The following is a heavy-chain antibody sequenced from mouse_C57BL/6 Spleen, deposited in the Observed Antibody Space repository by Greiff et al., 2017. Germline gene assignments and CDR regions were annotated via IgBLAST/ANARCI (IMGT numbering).Heavy chain of an antibody. CDR2: IDPSDSYT. Sequence: QVQLKQPGAELVMPGASVTLSCKASGYTFTSYWMHWVKQRPGQGLEWIGAIDPSDSYTNYNQKFQGKSTLTVDKSSSTAYMQLRSLTSEYSSVYYCARGNPHYAMDYWGQGTSVTVSS. V-gene: IGHV1-69*01. J-gene: IGHJ4*01. CDR3: ARGNPHYAMDY. CDR1: GYTFTSYW.